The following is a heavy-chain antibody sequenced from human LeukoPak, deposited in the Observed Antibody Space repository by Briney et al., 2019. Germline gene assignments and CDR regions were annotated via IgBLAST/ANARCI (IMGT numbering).Heavy chain of an antibody. J-gene: IGHJ1*01. CDR1: GYTFTGYY. V-gene: IGHV1-2*02. Sequence: ASVKVSCKASGYTFTGYYMHWVRQAPGQGLEWMGWINPNSDGTNYAQKFQGRVTMTRDTSISTAYMELSRLRSDDTAVYYCARPRKYRYFQHWGQGTLVNVSS. D-gene: IGHD2-2*01. CDR2: INPNSDGT. CDR3: ARPRKYRYFQH.